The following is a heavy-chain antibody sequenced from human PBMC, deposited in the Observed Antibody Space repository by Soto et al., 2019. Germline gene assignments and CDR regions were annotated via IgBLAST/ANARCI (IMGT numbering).Heavy chain of an antibody. D-gene: IGHD3-10*01. Sequence: LRLSCAASGFTFSSYGMHWVRQAPGKGLEWVAVISYDGSNKYYADSVKGRFTISRDNSKNTLYLQMNSLRAEDTAVYYCAKVPSKSGNMGYWGQGTLGTVSS. CDR3: AKVPSKSGNMGY. J-gene: IGHJ4*02. CDR1: GFTFSSYG. CDR2: ISYDGSNK. V-gene: IGHV3-30*18.